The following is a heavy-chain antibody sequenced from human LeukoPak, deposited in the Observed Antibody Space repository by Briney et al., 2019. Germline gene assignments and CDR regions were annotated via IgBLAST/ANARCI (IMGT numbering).Heavy chain of an antibody. V-gene: IGHV4-59*01. CDR1: GGSITSYY. Sequence: SETLSLTCTVSGGSITSYYWSWIRQPPGKGLEWIGYTYHDGGANYNPSLKSRITMSVDTSKNQFSLSLNSVTAADTAVYYCAGGGSRDGYNRPLDYWGQGTLVTVSS. J-gene: IGHJ4*02. CDR2: TYHDGGA. D-gene: IGHD5-24*01. CDR3: AGGGSRDGYNRPLDY.